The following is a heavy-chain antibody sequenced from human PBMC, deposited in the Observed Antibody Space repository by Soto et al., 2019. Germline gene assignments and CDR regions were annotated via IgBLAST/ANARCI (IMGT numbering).Heavy chain of an antibody. CDR2: IYSGGST. J-gene: IGHJ4*01. CDR3: AKGRLRGLDNGNFDY. D-gene: IGHD4-17*01. CDR1: GFTVSSNY. Sequence: GGSLRLSCAASGFTVSSNYMSWVRQAPGKGLEWVSVIYSGGSTYYADSVKGRFTISRDNSKNTLYLQMNSLRADDTAVYYCAKGRLRGLDNGNFDYWGHGTLVTVSS. V-gene: IGHV3-53*05.